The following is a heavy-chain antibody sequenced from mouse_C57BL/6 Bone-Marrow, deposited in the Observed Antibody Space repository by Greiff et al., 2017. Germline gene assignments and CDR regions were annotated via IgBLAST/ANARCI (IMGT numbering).Heavy chain of an antibody. CDR1: GFTFSSYA. CDR2: ISSGGDYI. D-gene: IGHD1-1*01. V-gene: IGHV5-9-1*02. CDR3: TRDYYGRSDV. Sequence: EVQVVESGEGLVKPGGSLKLSCAASGFTFSSYAMSWVRQTPEKRLEWVAYISSGGDYIYYADTVKGRFTISRDNARNTLYLQMSRLTSEDTAMYYCTRDYYGRSDVWGTGTTVTVSS. J-gene: IGHJ1*03.